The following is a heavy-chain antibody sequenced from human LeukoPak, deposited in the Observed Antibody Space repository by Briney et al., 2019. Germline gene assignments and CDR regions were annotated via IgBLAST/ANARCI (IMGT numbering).Heavy chain of an antibody. CDR3: ARAHDCSGGSCYSAWFDP. V-gene: IGHV4-59*01. CDR1: GGSISSYY. J-gene: IGHJ5*02. CDR2: IYYSGST. D-gene: IGHD2-15*01. Sequence: PSETLSLTCTVSGGSISSYYWSWIRQPPGKGLEWIGYIYYSGSTNYNPSLKSRVTISVDTSKNQFSLKLSSVTAADTAVSYCARAHDCSGGSCYSAWFDPWGQGTLVTVSS.